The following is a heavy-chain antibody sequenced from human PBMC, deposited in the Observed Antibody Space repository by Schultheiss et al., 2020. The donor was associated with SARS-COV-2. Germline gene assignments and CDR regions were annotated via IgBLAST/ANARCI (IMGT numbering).Heavy chain of an antibody. CDR1: GGSISSGGYY. CDR2: IYYTGTT. V-gene: IGHV4-39*01. Sequence: GSLRLSCTVSGGSISSGGYYWSWIRQPPGKGLEWIASIYYTGTTYYNPSLKSRVTISVGTSTNQFSLILSSMTAADTAVYYCARLQVGAHFDYWGQGSLVTVSS. CDR3: ARLQVGAHFDY. D-gene: IGHD2-8*02. J-gene: IGHJ4*02.